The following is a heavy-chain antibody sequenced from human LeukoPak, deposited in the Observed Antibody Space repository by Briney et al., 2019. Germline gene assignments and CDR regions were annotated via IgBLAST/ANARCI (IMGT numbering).Heavy chain of an antibody. J-gene: IGHJ3*02. V-gene: IGHV3-23*01. CDR3: ATRSGGSCYSGLCAFDI. Sequence: GGSLRLSCAASGFTFSSYAMSWVRQAPGKGLEWVSAISDSGGSTYYADSVKGRFTISRDNSKNTLYLQMNSLRAEDTAVYYCATRSGGSCYSGLCAFDIWGQGTMVTVSS. CDR1: GFTFSSYA. D-gene: IGHD2-15*01. CDR2: ISDSGGST.